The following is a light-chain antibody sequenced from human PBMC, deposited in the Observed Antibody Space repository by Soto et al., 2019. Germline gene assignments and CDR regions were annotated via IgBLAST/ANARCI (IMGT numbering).Light chain of an antibody. CDR2: AAT. V-gene: IGKV1-12*01. CDR1: QGVSTY. Sequence: DIQMTQSPSAVSASVGDSVTITCRASQGVSTYLAWYQQKPGKAPNLLIFAATTLQSGVPSRFIGSVSGTEFTLTLTSVPPEDLASYYCQQAETFPRTCGQGTKLEIK. CDR3: QQAETFPRT. J-gene: IGKJ2*02.